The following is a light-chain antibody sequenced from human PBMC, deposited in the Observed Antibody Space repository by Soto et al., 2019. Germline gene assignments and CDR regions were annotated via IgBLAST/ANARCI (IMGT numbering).Light chain of an antibody. J-gene: IGKJ1*01. CDR1: QSIGSN. Sequence: EIVMTQSPATLSVSPGERATLSCRASQSIGSNLAWYQQKPGQAPRLPIYAASIRATDFPARFSGSGSRTEFTLTISGLQSDDFAVYFCQQYNNWPPWTFGHGTKVDIK. CDR3: QQYNNWPPWT. CDR2: AAS. V-gene: IGKV3-15*01.